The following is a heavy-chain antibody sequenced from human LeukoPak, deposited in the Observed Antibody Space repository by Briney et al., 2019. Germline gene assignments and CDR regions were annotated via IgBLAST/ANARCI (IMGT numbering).Heavy chain of an antibody. J-gene: IGHJ3*01. CDR2: INQDEAEK. CDR3: ATYLGSGWLRFDAFHL. V-gene: IGHV3-7*01. CDR1: GFTFSSYW. D-gene: IGHD6-19*01. Sequence: GGSLRLSCAASGFTFSSYWMTWVRQAPGKGLEWVANINQDEAEKYYVDSVMGRFTISRDNAKNSLYLQMHSLLDEDTAVYYFATYLGSGWLRFDAFHLWGQGQRVTVSS.